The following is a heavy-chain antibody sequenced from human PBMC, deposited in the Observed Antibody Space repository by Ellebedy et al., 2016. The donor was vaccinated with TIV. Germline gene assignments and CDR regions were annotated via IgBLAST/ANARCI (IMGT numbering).Heavy chain of an antibody. CDR1: GGSISNYF. Sequence: SETLSLXXTVSGGSISNYFWSWIRQSPGKGLEWFGYIHNSGTTNYNPSLKSRVNISGDTSKNQLSLKLNSVTAADTAVYYCATNKGGNHGAFDIWGQGTMVTVSS. V-gene: IGHV4-59*01. CDR2: IHNSGTT. CDR3: ATNKGGNHGAFDI. D-gene: IGHD4-23*01. J-gene: IGHJ3*02.